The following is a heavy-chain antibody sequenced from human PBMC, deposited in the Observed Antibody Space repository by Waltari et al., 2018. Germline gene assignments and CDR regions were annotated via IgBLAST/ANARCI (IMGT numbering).Heavy chain of an antibody. CDR1: GGSFSGSS. CDR3: ARPMVTEGNAFDI. Sequence: QVQLQQWGAGLLKPSETLSLTCAAYGGSFSGSSWSWIRQPPGKGLEWIGEINHSGSTNYNPSLKSRVTISVDTSKNQFSLKLSSVTAADTAVYYCARPMVTEGNAFDIWGQGTMVTVSS. V-gene: IGHV4-34*01. D-gene: IGHD3-10*01. CDR2: INHSGST. J-gene: IGHJ3*02.